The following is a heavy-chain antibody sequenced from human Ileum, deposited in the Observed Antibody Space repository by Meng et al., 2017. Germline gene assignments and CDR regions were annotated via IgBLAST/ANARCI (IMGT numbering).Heavy chain of an antibody. Sequence: QVQLRGPGPGLVRPAETLPLICTVAGGSVSSDGFQWGWVRQPPGKGLEWIGYASTNYNPSLKSRVTISLDTSKNQFSLELSSVTAADTAVYYCARDHWGSLDYWGQGILVTVSS. J-gene: IGHJ4*02. V-gene: IGHV4-61*08. CDR3: ARDHWGSLDY. CDR2: AST. CDR1: GGSVSSDGFQ. D-gene: IGHD7-27*01.